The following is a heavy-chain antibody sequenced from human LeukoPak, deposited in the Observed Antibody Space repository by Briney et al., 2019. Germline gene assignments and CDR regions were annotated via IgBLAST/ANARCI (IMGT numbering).Heavy chain of an antibody. CDR2: ISVSSSSI. D-gene: IGHD6-19*01. V-gene: IGHV3-21*01. J-gene: IGHJ1*01. CDR1: EFSSYN. Sequence: GGSLRLSCAASEFSSYNMNWVRQAPGKGLEWVSSISVSSSSIYYADSVKGRFTISRDNAKNSLYLQMNNLRAEDTAMYFCATAGLTRQQWLIAEYFQHWGQGTLVTVSS. CDR3: ATAGLTRQQWLIAEYFQH.